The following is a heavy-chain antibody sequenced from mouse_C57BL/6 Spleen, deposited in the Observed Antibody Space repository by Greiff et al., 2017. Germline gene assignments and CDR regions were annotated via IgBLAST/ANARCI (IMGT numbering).Heavy chain of an antibody. CDR2: INPYNGDT. CDR1: GYSFTGYF. V-gene: IGHV1-20*01. J-gene: IGHJ2*01. CDR3: TSHYYGSRGDYFDY. D-gene: IGHD1-1*01. Sequence: VQLKESGPELVKPGDSVKISCKASGYSFTGYFMNWVMQSHGKSLEWIGRINPYNGDTFYNQKFKGKATLTVDNSSSTAHMGLRSLTAEAAAVYYCTSHYYGSRGDYFDYWGQGTTLTVSS.